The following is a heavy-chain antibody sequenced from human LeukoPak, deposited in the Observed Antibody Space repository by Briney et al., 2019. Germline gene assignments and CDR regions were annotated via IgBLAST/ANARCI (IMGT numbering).Heavy chain of an antibody. CDR2: IKQDGSEK. Sequence: QPGGSLRLSCAASGFTFSSYWMSWFRQAPGKGLEWVANIKQDGSEKYYVDSVKGRFTISRDNAKDSLYLQMNSLRAEDTAVYYCARGQIVVVVAALGDYYYGMDVWGQGTTVTVSS. J-gene: IGHJ6*02. CDR1: GFTFSSYW. D-gene: IGHD2-15*01. CDR3: ARGQIVVVVAALGDYYYGMDV. V-gene: IGHV3-7*01.